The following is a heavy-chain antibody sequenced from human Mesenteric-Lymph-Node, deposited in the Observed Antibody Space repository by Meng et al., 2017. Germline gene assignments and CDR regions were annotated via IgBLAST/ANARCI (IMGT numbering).Heavy chain of an antibody. CDR3: SSDPAGCGKGYYFDY. D-gene: IGHD3-10*01. CDR1: GGSISSYY. J-gene: IGHJ4*02. V-gene: IGHV4-59*01. CDR2: IYYSGST. Sequence: SETLSLTCTVSGGSISSYYWSWIRQRPGKGLEWIGYIYYSGSTNYNPSLKSRVTISVDTYKNQFSLKLSSVTAADTAVYYCSSDPAGCGKGYYFDYWGQGTLVTVSS.